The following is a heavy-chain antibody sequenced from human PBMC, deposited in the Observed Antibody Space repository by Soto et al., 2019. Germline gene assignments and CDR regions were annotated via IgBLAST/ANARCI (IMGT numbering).Heavy chain of an antibody. Sequence: PSETLSLTCAVYGGSFSGYYWSWIRQPPGKGLEWIGEINHSGSTNYNPSLKSRVTISVDMSKNQFSLKLTSVTAADTAVYYCVRGMVRGVMTTYYYGMDVWGQGTTVTVSS. CDR2: INHSGST. J-gene: IGHJ6*02. CDR1: GGSFSGYY. V-gene: IGHV4-34*01. D-gene: IGHD3-10*01. CDR3: VRGMVRGVMTTYYYGMDV.